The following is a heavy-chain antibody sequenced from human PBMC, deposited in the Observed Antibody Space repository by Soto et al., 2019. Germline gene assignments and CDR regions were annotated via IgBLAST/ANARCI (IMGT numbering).Heavy chain of an antibody. CDR3: ARWDVGGNWFDP. D-gene: IGHD1-26*01. J-gene: IGHJ5*02. CDR2: IYSGGST. V-gene: IGHV3-53*01. CDR1: GFTVSSNY. Sequence: EVQLVESGGGLIQPGGSLRLSCAASGFTVSSNYMSWVRQAPGKGLEWVSVIYSGGSTYYADSVKVRFTISRVNSKNTLYLQMNSLRAEDTAVYYCARWDVGGNWFDPWGQGTLVTVST.